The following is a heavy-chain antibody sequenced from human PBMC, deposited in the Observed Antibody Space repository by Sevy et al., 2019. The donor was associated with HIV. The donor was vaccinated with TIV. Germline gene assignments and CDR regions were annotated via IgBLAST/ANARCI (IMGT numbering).Heavy chain of an antibody. V-gene: IGHV3-23*01. J-gene: IGHJ4*02. CDR3: ATEGLSGYDAPFAY. CDR2: ISGSGGRI. CDR1: GFTFSNYA. Sequence: GGSLRLSCAASGFTFSNYAMSWVRQAPGKGLEWVSAISGSGGRIYYADSVKGRFTISRDNSKNTLYRQMNSLRAEDTAVYYCATEGLSGYDAPFAYWGQGTLVTVSS. D-gene: IGHD5-12*01.